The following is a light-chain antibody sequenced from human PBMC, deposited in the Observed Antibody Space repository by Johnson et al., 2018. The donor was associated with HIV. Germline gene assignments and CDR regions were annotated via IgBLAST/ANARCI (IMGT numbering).Light chain of an antibody. J-gene: IGLJ1*01. CDR2: DND. CDR3: GTWDSSLSANV. CDR1: SSNIGNNY. V-gene: IGLV1-51*01. Sequence: QSVLTQPPSVSAAPGQKVTISCSGTSSNIGNNYVSWYQHLPGTAPKVLIYDNDKRPSGIPDRFSGSKSGTSATLGIAGLQTGDEADYYCGTWDSSLSANVFGTGTKVTVL.